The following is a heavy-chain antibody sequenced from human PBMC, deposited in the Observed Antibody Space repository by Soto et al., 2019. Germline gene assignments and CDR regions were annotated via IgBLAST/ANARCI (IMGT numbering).Heavy chain of an antibody. CDR2: ISAGGSNT. CDR1: GFSFSNYA. Sequence: GGSLRLSCAASGFSFSNYAMNWVRQAPGKGLEWVSAISAGGSNTNYADSVKGRFTISSDNSKNTLYLQMNGLRADDTAVYYCATEYSASFDYWGQGTPVTVSS. D-gene: IGHD6-6*01. V-gene: IGHV3-23*01. J-gene: IGHJ4*02. CDR3: ATEYSASFDY.